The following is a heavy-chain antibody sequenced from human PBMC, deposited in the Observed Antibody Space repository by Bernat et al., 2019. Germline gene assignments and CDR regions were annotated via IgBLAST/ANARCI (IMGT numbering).Heavy chain of an antibody. CDR1: GLTFSSYS. V-gene: IGHV3-21*01. D-gene: IGHD2-15*01. CDR3: ARGRYCGGGSCYFDL. CDR2: ISSSSSYI. J-gene: IGHJ4*02. Sequence: EVQLVESGGGLVKPGGSLRLSCAASGLTFSSYSMNWVRQAPGKGLEWVSCISSSSSYIYYADSLKGRFTISRDNAKNSLYLQMNSLRAKDTAVYYCARGRYCGGGSCYFDLWGQGTLVTVSS.